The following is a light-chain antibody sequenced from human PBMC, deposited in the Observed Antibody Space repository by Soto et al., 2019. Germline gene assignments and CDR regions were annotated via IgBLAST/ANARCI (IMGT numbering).Light chain of an antibody. J-gene: IGLJ2*01. CDR3: SSYSTSSTPLV. Sequence: QSALTQPASVSGSPGQSITISCTGTSSDVGGYDYVSWYQQHPGKAPRLMIYDVNYRPSGVSNRFSGSKSGNTASLTISGLQAEDEADYYCSSYSTSSTPLVFGGGTQLTVL. CDR2: DVN. CDR1: SSDVGGYDY. V-gene: IGLV2-14*03.